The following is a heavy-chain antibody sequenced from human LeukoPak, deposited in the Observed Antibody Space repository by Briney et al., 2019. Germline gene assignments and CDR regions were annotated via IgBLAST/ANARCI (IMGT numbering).Heavy chain of an antibody. J-gene: IGHJ4*02. V-gene: IGHV3-48*03. CDR3: ARDYGGSSPFDY. CDR2: ISSSCSTI. Sequence: GGSLRLSCAPSGFTFSSYEMHWVRQAPGKGLERVSYISSSCSTIYYADSLKGRLTIFRDNAKNSLYLQMNSLGADATAVYYCARDYGGSSPFDYWGQRTLFSVSS. CDR1: GFTFSSYE. D-gene: IGHD4-23*01.